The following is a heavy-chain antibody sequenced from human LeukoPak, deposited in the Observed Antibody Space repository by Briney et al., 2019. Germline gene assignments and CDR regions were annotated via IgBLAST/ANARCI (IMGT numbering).Heavy chain of an antibody. Sequence: GGSLRLSCAASGFTFSSYEMNWVRQAPGKGLEWISYISGSGSTIYYADFVKGRFTISRDNAKNSLYLQMNSLRAEDTAVYYCARGAPVVRGVMSSYYYYYMDVWGKGTTVTISS. CDR1: GFTFSSYE. J-gene: IGHJ6*03. V-gene: IGHV3-48*03. CDR3: ARGAPVVRGVMSSYYYYYMDV. CDR2: ISGSGSTI. D-gene: IGHD3-10*01.